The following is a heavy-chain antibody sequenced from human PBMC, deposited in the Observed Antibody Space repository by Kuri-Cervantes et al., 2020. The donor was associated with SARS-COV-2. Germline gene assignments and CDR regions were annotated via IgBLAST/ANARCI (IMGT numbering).Heavy chain of an antibody. CDR1: GFTFSSYA. V-gene: IGHV3-30-3*01. J-gene: IGHJ6*02. Sequence: GGSLKISFAAPGFTFSSYAMDWVRQAPGKGLEGEAVISYEGSNKYYPDPVKGRFTISRYNSKNTLYLQMNSLRAEDTAVYDCARDLFGEGGSYYGMDVWGQGTMVTVSS. CDR2: ISYEGSNK. D-gene: IGHD3-10*01. CDR3: ARDLFGEGGSYYGMDV.